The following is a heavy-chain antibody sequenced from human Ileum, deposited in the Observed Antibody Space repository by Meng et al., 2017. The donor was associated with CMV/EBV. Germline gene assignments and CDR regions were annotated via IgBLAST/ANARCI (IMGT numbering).Heavy chain of an antibody. V-gene: IGHV3-48*04. D-gene: IGHD3-10*02. CDR2: ISGGGLPK. J-gene: IGHJ4*02. CDR3: AKGKCSFFEY. Sequence: GGSLRLSCAASGFTFSNFHMNWVRQAPGKGLEWVAYISGGGLPKYYADSMKGRITISRDNAKNSLYLQIDNVGADDTAVYYCAKGKCSFFEYWGPGALVTVSS. CDR1: GFTFSNFH.